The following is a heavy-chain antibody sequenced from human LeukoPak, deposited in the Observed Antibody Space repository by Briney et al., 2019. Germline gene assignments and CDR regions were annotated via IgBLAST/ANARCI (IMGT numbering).Heavy chain of an antibody. V-gene: IGHV3-73*01. CDR1: GFTFSGSA. CDR3: TRHGPGSYLTFDY. CDR2: IRSKANSYAT. Sequence: SGGSLRLSCAASGFTFSGSAMHWVRQASGKGLEWVGRIRSKANSYATAYAASVKGRFTISRDDSKNTAYLQMNSLKTEDTAVYYCTRHGPGSYLTFDYWGQGTLVTVSS. J-gene: IGHJ4*02. D-gene: IGHD3-10*01.